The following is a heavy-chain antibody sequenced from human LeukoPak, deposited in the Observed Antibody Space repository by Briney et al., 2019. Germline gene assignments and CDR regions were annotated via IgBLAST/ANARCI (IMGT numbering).Heavy chain of an antibody. J-gene: IGHJ4*02. V-gene: IGHV1-46*01. CDR3: ARDGETTVVTPRYFDY. Sequence: ASVKVSCKASGYTFTTYYMHWVRQAPGQGLEWMGIINPSGGSTSYAQKFQGRVTMTRDTSTSTVYMELSSLRSEDTVVYYCARDGETTVVTPRYFDYWGQGTLVTVSS. D-gene: IGHD4-23*01. CDR1: GYTFTTYY. CDR2: INPSGGST.